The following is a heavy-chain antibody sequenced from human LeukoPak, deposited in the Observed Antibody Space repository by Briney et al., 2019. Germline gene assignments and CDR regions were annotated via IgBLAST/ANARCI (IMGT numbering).Heavy chain of an antibody. Sequence: GGSLRLSCAASGFTFSSYAMSWVRQAPGRGLEWVSAISGSGGSTYFADSVKGRFTISRDNSKNTLYLQMNSLRAEDTAVYYCAKGGAVRYFDWSPYWGQGTLVTVSS. CDR1: GFTFSSYA. V-gene: IGHV3-23*01. CDR3: AKGGAVRYFDWSPY. CDR2: ISGSGGST. D-gene: IGHD3-9*01. J-gene: IGHJ4*02.